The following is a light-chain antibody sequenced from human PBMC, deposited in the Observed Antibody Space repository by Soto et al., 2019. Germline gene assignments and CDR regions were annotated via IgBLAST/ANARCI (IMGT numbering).Light chain of an antibody. Sequence: DIQMTQSPSTLSASVGDRVTITCRASQSISSWLAWYQQKPGKAPKVLIYDASSLESGVPSRFSGSGSGTEFTLTISSLQSEDFAVYYCQQYNNWPITFGQGTRLENK. CDR2: DAS. CDR1: QSISSW. V-gene: IGKV1-5*01. CDR3: QQYNNWPIT. J-gene: IGKJ5*01.